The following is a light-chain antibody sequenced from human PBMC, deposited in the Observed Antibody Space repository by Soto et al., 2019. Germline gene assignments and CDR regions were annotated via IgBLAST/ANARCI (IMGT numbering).Light chain of an antibody. Sequence: DIVLTQSPATLSLSPGERATLYCGASQRVSGNLAWYQQKPGQAPRLLIYGASTRATGIPARFSGSGSGTEFTLTISSLQSEDFAVYYCQQYNNWPWTFGQGTKVDIK. CDR1: QRVSGN. CDR3: QQYNNWPWT. J-gene: IGKJ1*01. V-gene: IGKV3-15*01. CDR2: GAS.